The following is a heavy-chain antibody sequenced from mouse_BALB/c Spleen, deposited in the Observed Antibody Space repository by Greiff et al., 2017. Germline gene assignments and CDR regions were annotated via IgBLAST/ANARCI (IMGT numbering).Heavy chain of an antibody. CDR3: ARSYDGYYGGAMDY. CDR1: GFTFSSYG. V-gene: IGHV5-6*01. Sequence: DVHLVESGGDLVKPGGSLKLSCAASGFTFSSYGMSWVRQTPDKRLEWVATISSGGSYTYYPDSVKGRFTISRDNAKNTLYLQMSSLKSEDTAMYYCARSYDGYYGGAMDYWGQGTSVTASS. J-gene: IGHJ4*01. CDR2: ISSGGSYT. D-gene: IGHD2-3*01.